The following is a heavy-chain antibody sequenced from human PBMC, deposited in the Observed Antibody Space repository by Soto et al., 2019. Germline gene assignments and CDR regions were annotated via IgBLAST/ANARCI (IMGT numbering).Heavy chain of an antibody. CDR2: IYYSGST. CDR3: ATDYGGKSLYQPPNY. J-gene: IGHJ4*02. V-gene: IGHV4-30-4*01. D-gene: IGHD4-17*01. CDR1: GGSISSGDYY. Sequence: KTSETLSLTCTVSGGSISSGDYYWSWIRQPPGKGLEWIGYIYYSGSTYYNPSLKSRVTISVDTSKNQFSLKLSSVTAADMAVYYCATDYGGKSLYQPPNYWGQGTLVTVSS.